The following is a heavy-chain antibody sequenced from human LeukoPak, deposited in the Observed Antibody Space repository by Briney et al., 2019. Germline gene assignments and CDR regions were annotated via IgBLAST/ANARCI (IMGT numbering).Heavy chain of an antibody. Sequence: ASVKVSCKASGYTFTSYDISWVRQAPGQGLEWMGWISAYNGNTNYAQKLQGRVTMTTDTSTSTAYMELRSLRSDDTAVYYCARAGSYGSGSYYNLYYGMDVWGQGTTVTVSS. V-gene: IGHV1-18*01. CDR2: ISAYNGNT. D-gene: IGHD3-10*01. CDR3: ARAGSYGSGSYYNLYYGMDV. CDR1: GYTFTSYD. J-gene: IGHJ6*02.